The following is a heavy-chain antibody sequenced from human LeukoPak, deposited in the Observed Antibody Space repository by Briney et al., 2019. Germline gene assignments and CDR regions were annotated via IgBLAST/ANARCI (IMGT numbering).Heavy chain of an antibody. V-gene: IGHV3-20*01. J-gene: IGHJ6*03. CDR1: GFTFDDYG. Sequence: GGSLRLSCAASGFTFDDYGMSWVRQAPGKGLEWVSGINWNGGSTGYADSVKGRFTISRDNAKNSLYLQMNSLRAEDTALYHCARGGSSWYYYYMDVWGKGTTATVSS. CDR2: INWNGGST. CDR3: ARGGSSWYYYYMDV. D-gene: IGHD6-13*01.